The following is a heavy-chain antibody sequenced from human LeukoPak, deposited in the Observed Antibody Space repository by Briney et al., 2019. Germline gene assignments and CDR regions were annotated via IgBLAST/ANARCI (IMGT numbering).Heavy chain of an antibody. J-gene: IGHJ5*01. CDR1: GFTFSSYW. CDR3: ARDCVIVGAPCYDS. Sequence: GGSLRLSCAASGFTFSSYWMGWVRQAPGKGLEWVANIKEDGSEKIYVDSLKGRFTISRDNAKNSLYLQMNSLRAEDTAVYYCARDCVIVGAPCYDSWGQGTLVTVSS. V-gene: IGHV3-7*04. D-gene: IGHD1-26*01. CDR2: IKEDGSEK.